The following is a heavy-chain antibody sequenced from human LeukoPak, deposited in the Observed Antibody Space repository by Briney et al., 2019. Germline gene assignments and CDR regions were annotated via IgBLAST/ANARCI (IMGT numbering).Heavy chain of an antibody. CDR2: IYFSGST. V-gene: IGHV4-39*07. CDR1: GGSISSSSHY. D-gene: IGHD3-10*01. J-gene: IGHJ5*02. CDR3: ARGGSDYYGSGSKYNWFDP. Sequence: SETLSLTCTVSGGSISSSSHYWGWIRQPPGKGLEWIASIYFSGSTSYNPSLKSRVTISVDTSKNQFSLKLSSVTAADTAVYYCARGGSDYYGSGSKYNWFDPWGQGTLVTVSS.